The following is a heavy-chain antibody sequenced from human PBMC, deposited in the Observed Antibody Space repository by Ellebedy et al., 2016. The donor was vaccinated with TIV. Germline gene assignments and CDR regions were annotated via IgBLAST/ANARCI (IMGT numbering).Heavy chain of an antibody. Sequence: GESLKISCAASGFTFSSYAMSWVRQAPGKGLEWVSAISGSGGSTYYADSVKGRFTISRDNSKNTLYLQMNSLRAEDTAVYYCAKALLASTPNWFDPWGQGTLVTVSS. CDR1: GFTFSSYA. J-gene: IGHJ5*02. CDR2: ISGSGGST. CDR3: AKALLASTPNWFDP. V-gene: IGHV3-23*01.